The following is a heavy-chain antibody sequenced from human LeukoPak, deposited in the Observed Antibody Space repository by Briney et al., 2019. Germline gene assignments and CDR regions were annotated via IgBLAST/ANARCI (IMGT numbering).Heavy chain of an antibody. CDR3: AKGGSISWSKPFDY. CDR1: GFTFSTYA. J-gene: IGHJ4*02. CDR2: ISDNGGSK. D-gene: IGHD6-13*01. V-gene: IGHV3-23*01. Sequence: PGGSLRLSCAASGFTFSTYAMSWVRQAPGKGLERVSAISDNGGSKHYADSVKGRFTISRDNSKNTLYLQVNSLRAEDTAVYYCAKGGSISWSKPFDYWGQGTLVTVSS.